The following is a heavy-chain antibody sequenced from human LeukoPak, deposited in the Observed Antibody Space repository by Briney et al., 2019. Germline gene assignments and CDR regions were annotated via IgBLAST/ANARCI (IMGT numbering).Heavy chain of an antibody. D-gene: IGHD1-26*01. CDR1: GGSLSVYY. CDR2: INHGGSN. CDR3: ASWEPPVDY. Sequence: SETLSLTCAVYGGSLSVYYWSWIPRPPPKGLEWIGEINHGGSNNYNPSLKSRVTISVDTSKNQFSLKLSSVTAADTAVYYCASWEPPVDYWGQGTLVTVSS. J-gene: IGHJ4*02. V-gene: IGHV4-34*01.